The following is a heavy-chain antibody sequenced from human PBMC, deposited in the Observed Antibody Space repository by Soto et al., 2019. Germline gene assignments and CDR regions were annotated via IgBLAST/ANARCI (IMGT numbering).Heavy chain of an antibody. D-gene: IGHD3-9*01. V-gene: IGHV5-10-1*01. CDR3: AKQGRLTLFYYGMDV. J-gene: IGHJ6*02. Sequence: ESLKISCTGSGYDFSISYINWVRQMPGTGLEWVGRIDPRDSWINYSPSVQGHVTISADKSINTAYLQWSSLEASDTATYYCAKQGRLTLFYYGMDVWGQGTTVTVYS. CDR1: GYDFSISY. CDR2: IDPRDSWI.